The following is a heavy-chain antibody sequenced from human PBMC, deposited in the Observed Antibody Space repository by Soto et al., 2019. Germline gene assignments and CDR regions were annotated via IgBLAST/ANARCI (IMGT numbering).Heavy chain of an antibody. J-gene: IGHJ6*02. CDR3: AREAYCGGDCYSYYYYGMDV. D-gene: IGHD2-21*02. V-gene: IGHV1-69*13. CDR1: GSTFSSYA. Sequence: ASVKVSCKASGSTFSSYAISWVRQAPGQGLEWMGGIIPIFGTANYAQKFQGRVTITADESTSTAYMELSSLRSEDTAVYYCAREAYCGGDCYSYYYYGMDVWGQGATVTVSS. CDR2: IIPIFGTA.